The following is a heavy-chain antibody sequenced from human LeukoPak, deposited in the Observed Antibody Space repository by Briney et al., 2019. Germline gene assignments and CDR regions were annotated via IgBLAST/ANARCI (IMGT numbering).Heavy chain of an antibody. D-gene: IGHD3-10*02. J-gene: IGHJ6*03. V-gene: IGHV4-38-2*02. CDR3: ARVLLGSGSYYKVTYYYMDV. CDR1: GYSISSGYY. Sequence: SETLSLTCTVSGYSISSGYYWGWIRQPPGKGLEWIGYIYRSVSTNYNPSLKSRVTIAVDTSKNQFSLNLTSVTAADTAVYFCARVLLGSGSYYKVTYYYMDVWGKGTTVTISS. CDR2: IYRSVST.